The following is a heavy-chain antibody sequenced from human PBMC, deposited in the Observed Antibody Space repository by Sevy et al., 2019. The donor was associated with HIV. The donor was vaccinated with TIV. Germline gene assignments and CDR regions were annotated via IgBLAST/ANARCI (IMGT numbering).Heavy chain of an antibody. D-gene: IGHD1-26*01. CDR1: GFTFSDAW. Sequence: GGSLRLSCAASGFTFSDAWMAWVRQAPGKGLEWVGHIKGEGEGGTSDYIAPVKGRFTISRDDSRSTLYLQMNSLKTXXXXXXYCXTXXXXXXTWVRAYDIWGQGTMVTVSS. J-gene: IGHJ3*02. V-gene: IGHV3-15*01. CDR3: XTXXXXXXTWVRAYDI. CDR2: IKGEGEGGTS.